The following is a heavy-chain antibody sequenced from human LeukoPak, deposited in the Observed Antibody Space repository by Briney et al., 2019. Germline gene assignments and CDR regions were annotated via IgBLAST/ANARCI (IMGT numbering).Heavy chain of an antibody. CDR1: GGSISSYY. J-gene: IGHJ4*02. CDR2: IYYSGST. D-gene: IGHD2-2*01. CDR3: ARGGLEYQLLSYFDY. Sequence: PSETLSLTCTVSGGSISSYYWSWIRQPPGKGLEWIGYIYYSGSTNFNPSLKSQVTISVDTSKNQFSLKLSSVTAADTAVYYCARGGLEYQLLSYFDYWGQGTLVTVSS. V-gene: IGHV4-59*01.